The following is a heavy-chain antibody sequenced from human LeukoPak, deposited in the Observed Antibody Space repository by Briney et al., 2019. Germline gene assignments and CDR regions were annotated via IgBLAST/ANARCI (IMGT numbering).Heavy chain of an antibody. J-gene: IGHJ4*02. CDR1: GYIFMDYY. Sequence: ASVKVSCKASGYIFMDYYMHWVRQAPGHGLEWMGWINLNGGGTHYVQEFQGRVTMTRDTSISTAYMELSGLRSDDTAIYYCTRGGDDEGPYYFDYWGQGTLVTVSS. V-gene: IGHV1-2*02. CDR3: TRGGDDEGPYYFDY. CDR2: INLNGGGT. D-gene: IGHD3-10*01.